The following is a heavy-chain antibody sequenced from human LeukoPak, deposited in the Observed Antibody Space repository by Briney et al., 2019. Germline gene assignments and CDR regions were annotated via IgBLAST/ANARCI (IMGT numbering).Heavy chain of an antibody. CDR1: GGTFSSYA. V-gene: IGHV1-69*04. D-gene: IGHD3-9*01. CDR2: IIPILGIA. J-gene: IGHJ4*02. Sequence: SVKVSCKASGGTFSSYAISWVRQAPGQGLEWMGRIIPILGIANYAQKFQGRVTITADKSTSTAYMELSSLRSEDTAVYYCARDRLGASHYDILTGYYVGDYWGQGTLVTVSS. CDR3: ARDRLGASHYDILTGYYVGDY.